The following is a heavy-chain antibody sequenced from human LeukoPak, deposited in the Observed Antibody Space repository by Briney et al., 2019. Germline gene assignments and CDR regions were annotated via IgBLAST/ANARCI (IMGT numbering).Heavy chain of an antibody. Sequence: ASVKVSCMASGYTFTSYAMHWVRQAPGQRLEWMGWINAGNGNTKYSQKFQGRVTITRDTSASTAYMELSSLRSEDTAVYYCARGGSGVLGDYWGQGTLVTVSS. J-gene: IGHJ4*02. CDR1: GYTFTSYA. CDR2: INAGNGNT. CDR3: ARGGSGVLGDY. D-gene: IGHD2-8*02. V-gene: IGHV1-3*01.